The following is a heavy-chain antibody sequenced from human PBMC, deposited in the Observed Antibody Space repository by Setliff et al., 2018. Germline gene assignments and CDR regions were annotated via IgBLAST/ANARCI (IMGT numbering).Heavy chain of an antibody. J-gene: IGHJ4*02. CDR2: INPNSGGT. Sequence: ASVKVSCKASGGTFSSYAISWVRQAPGQGLEWMGGINPNSGGTNYAQKFQGWVTMTRDTSISTAYMELRSLRSDDTAVYYCARDGISTVVPTDYWGQGTLVTVSS. CDR1: GGTFSSYA. V-gene: IGHV1-2*04. CDR3: ARDGISTVVPTDY. D-gene: IGHD4-17*01.